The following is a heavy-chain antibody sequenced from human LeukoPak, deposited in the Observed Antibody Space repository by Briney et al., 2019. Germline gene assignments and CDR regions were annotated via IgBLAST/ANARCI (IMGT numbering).Heavy chain of an antibody. CDR1: GFPFSSYG. CDR2: IRYDGSNK. Sequence: GGSLRLSCAASGFPFSSYGIHWVRQAPGKGLEWVAFIRYDGSNKFYADSVKGRFTISRDNSKNTLYLQMNSLRAEDTAVYYCALDSGNWNFFHYWGQGTLVSVSS. D-gene: IGHD1-20*01. V-gene: IGHV3-30*02. CDR3: ALDSGNWNFFHY. J-gene: IGHJ4*02.